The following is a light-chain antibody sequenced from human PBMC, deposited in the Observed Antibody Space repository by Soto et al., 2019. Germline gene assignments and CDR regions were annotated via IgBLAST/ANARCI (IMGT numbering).Light chain of an antibody. Sequence: IILSQSAATLSLSPGERATLSCRASQSVGDYLAWYQQKPGQAPRLLMYDVAKRATGTPARFSGSGSGTDFTLTISSLEPEDFAVYYCQQRSKLPRTFGGGTKVDI. CDR3: QQRSKLPRT. V-gene: IGKV3-11*01. J-gene: IGKJ4*01. CDR2: DVA. CDR1: QSVGDY.